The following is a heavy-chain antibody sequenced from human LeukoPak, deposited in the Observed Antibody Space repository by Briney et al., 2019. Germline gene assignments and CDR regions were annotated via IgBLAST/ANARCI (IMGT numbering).Heavy chain of an antibody. CDR3: AKVPYDILTGYFFPDY. Sequence: GGALRSSCAAPGFTFCSYAMSWGRQAPGEGVEWGSALSGSGGSTYYADSVKGRFTISRDNSKNTLYLQMNSLRAEDTAVYYCAKVPYDILTGYFFPDYWGQGTLVTVSS. CDR2: LSGSGGST. CDR1: GFTFCSYA. J-gene: IGHJ4*02. D-gene: IGHD3-9*01. V-gene: IGHV3-23*01.